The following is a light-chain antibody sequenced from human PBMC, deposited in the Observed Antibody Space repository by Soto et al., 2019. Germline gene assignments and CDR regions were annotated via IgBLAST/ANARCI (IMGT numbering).Light chain of an antibody. CDR3: QQYNSWPPIT. CDR2: GAS. V-gene: IGKV3-15*01. J-gene: IGKJ5*01. CDR1: QSVRTK. Sequence: EVVMTQSPANLSVSPGVGATLSFWASQSVRTKLAWYQQRAGQAPRLLMYGASTRATGIPDRFSGSGSGTEFTLTISSLQSEDFAVYYCQQYNSWPPITFGQGTRLEIK.